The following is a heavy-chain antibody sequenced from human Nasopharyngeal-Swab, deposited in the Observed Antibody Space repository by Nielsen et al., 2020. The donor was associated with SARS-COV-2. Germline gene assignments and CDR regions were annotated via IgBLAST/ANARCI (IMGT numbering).Heavy chain of an antibody. Sequence: GESLKISCAASGFPFSTYGMSWVRQPPGKRLEWVSSISGRGDNTYYADSLKGRFTISSDNSKNTLYLQMNSLRAEDTAIYYCAKDLKGPYFFWGQGTLVTVSS. D-gene: IGHD2/OR15-2a*01. V-gene: IGHV3-23*01. CDR2: ISGRGDNT. CDR3: AKDLKGPYFF. CDR1: GFPFSTYG. J-gene: IGHJ4*02.